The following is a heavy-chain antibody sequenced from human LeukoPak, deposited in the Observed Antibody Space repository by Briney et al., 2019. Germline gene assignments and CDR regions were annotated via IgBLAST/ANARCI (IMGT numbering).Heavy chain of an antibody. V-gene: IGHV3-9*01. D-gene: IGHD1-20*01. CDR3: ARYGHGLGFDY. CDR2: IGWNSGSI. Sequence: GGSLRLSCAASGFTFDDYAMHWVRQAPGKGLEWVSGIGWNSGSIGYADSVKGRFTISRDNAKNSLYLQMNSLRAEDTALYYCARYGHGLGFDYWGQGTLVTVSS. CDR1: GFTFDDYA. J-gene: IGHJ4*02.